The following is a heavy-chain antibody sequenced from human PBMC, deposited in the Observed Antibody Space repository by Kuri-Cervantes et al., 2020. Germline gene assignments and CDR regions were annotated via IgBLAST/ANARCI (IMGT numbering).Heavy chain of an antibody. CDR1: GYTFTGYY. CDR3: ARDQKRWLQFLDY. Sequence: ASVKVSCKASGYTFTGYYMHWVRQAPGQGLEWMGWFNPNSGGTNYAQKFQGRVTMTRDTSISTAYMELSRLRSDDTAVYYCARDQKRWLQFLDYWGQGTLVTVSS. J-gene: IGHJ4*02. CDR2: FNPNSGGT. V-gene: IGHV1-2*02. D-gene: IGHD5-24*01.